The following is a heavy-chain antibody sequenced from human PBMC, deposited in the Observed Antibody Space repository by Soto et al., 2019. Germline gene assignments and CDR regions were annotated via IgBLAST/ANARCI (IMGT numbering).Heavy chain of an antibody. CDR1: GGSFSGYY. J-gene: IGHJ5*02. Sequence: ETLSLTCAVYGGSFSGYYWSWIRQPPGKGLEWIGEINHSGSTNYNPSLKSRVTISVDTSKNQFSLKLSSVTAADTAVYYCARENDILTGYFNWFDPWGQGTLVTVSS. CDR2: INHSGST. CDR3: ARENDILTGYFNWFDP. V-gene: IGHV4-34*01. D-gene: IGHD3-9*01.